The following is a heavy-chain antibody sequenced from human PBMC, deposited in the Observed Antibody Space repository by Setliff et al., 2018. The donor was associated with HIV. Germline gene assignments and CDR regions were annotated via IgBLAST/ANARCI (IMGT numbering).Heavy chain of an antibody. Sequence: SETLSLTCAVSGYSISTAYYWAWIRQPPGKGLEWIGGVHHSGSTHYNPSLKSRVTISVDASERHFSLRMTSTTAADTAIYYCARGVPLLPPNFWGQGTLVTVS. CDR3: ARGVPLLPPNF. CDR1: GYSISTAYY. D-gene: IGHD2-15*01. V-gene: IGHV4-38-2*01. CDR2: VHHSGST. J-gene: IGHJ4*02.